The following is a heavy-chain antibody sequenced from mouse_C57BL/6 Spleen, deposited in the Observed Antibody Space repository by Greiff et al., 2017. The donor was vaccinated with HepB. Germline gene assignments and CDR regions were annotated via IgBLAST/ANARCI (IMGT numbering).Heavy chain of an antibody. J-gene: IGHJ3*01. CDR3: ARDYYGSSYVGWFAY. CDR2: IDPEDGET. D-gene: IGHD1-1*01. CDR1: GFHIKDYY. Sequence: VQLQQSGAELVKPGASVKLSCTASGFHIKDYYMHWVKQRTEQGLEWIGRIDPEDGETKYAPKFQGKATITADTSSNTDYLQLSSLTSEDTAVYYCARDYYGSSYVGWFAYWGQGTLVTVSA. V-gene: IGHV14-2*01.